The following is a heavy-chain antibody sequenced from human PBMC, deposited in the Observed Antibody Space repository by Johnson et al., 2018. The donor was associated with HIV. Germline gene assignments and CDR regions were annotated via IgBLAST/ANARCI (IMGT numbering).Heavy chain of an antibody. V-gene: IGHV3-30*14. Sequence: QPGRSLRLSCAASGFTFSSYAMHWVRQAPGKGLEWVAVIWYDGSNKYYADSVKGRFTISRDNSKNTLYLQMNSLRAEDTAVYYCARGPRIEQQLVHAFDIWGQGTMGTVSS. D-gene: IGHD6-13*01. CDR2: IWYDGSNK. CDR1: GFTFSSYA. CDR3: ARGPRIEQQLVHAFDI. J-gene: IGHJ3*02.